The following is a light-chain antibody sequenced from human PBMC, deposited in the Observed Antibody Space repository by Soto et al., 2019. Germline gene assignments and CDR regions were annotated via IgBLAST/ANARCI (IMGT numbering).Light chain of an antibody. V-gene: IGLV4-69*01. CDR1: SGHSSYA. CDR2: LNSDGSH. J-gene: IGLJ1*01. CDR3: QTWGTGIHYV. Sequence: QPVLTQSPSASASLGASVKLTCTLSSGHSSYAIAWHQQQPEKGPRYLMKLNSDGSHSKGDVIPDRFSGSSSGAERYLTISSRQSEDEADYNCQTWGTGIHYVFGTGTKLTVL.